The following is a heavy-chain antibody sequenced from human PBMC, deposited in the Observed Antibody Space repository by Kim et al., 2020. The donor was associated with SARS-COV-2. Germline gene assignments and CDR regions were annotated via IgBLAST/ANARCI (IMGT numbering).Heavy chain of an antibody. CDR2: IYTSGST. J-gene: IGHJ4*02. CDR1: GGSIGSGNYH. Sequence: SETLSLTCTVSGGSIGSGNYHWSWVRQPAGKGLEWFGRIYTSGSTNYNPSLKSRVTISLDTSKNQISLKMTSVTAADTTMYYCAKTGEFDYWGQGTLVTVSS. V-gene: IGHV4-61*02. CDR3: AKTGEFDY. D-gene: IGHD7-27*01.